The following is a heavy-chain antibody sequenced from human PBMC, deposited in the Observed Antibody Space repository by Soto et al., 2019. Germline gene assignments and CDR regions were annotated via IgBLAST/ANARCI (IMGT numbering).Heavy chain of an antibody. D-gene: IGHD4-17*01. V-gene: IGHV3-23*01. CDR3: AKDAISGDGIWLAEY. CDR2: LFGGGGST. CDR1: RITVSNYA. Sequence: WCPGLSCAAGRITVSNYAMVWVRQAQGKGLEWVSGLFGGGGSTYSADSVKGRFTISRDNSKNILYLQLNSLSAEDTAAYMCAKDAISGDGIWLAEYCGRGALVIFSS. J-gene: IGHJ4*02.